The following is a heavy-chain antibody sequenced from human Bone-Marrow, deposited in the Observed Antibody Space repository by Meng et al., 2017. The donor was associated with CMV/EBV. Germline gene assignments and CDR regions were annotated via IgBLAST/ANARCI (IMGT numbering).Heavy chain of an antibody. Sequence: SETPSLTCTVSGDSISLYYWSWIRQPPGKGLEWIGYIYYSGSTNYNPSLKSRVTISVDTSNNQLSLKVNSVTAADAAVYYCAREVVSGTTHAFDIWGQGTMVTVSS. CDR2: IYYSGST. CDR1: GDSISLYY. D-gene: IGHD1-1*01. J-gene: IGHJ3*02. V-gene: IGHV4-59*12. CDR3: AREVVSGTTHAFDI.